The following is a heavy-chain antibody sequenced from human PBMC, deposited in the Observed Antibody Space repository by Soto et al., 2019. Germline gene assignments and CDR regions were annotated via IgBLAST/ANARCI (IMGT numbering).Heavy chain of an antibody. CDR1: GGSISSSTYY. D-gene: IGHD1-26*01. V-gene: IGHV4-39*01. CDR3: ARQEGGGYCREYFQH. J-gene: IGHJ1*01. Sequence: QLKLQESGPGLVKPSETLSLTCTVSGGSISSSTYYWGWIRQPPGKGLEWIGSIYYSGSTYYNPSLKCRVTISVDTSKNQFSLKLSSVTAADTAVYYCARQEGGGYCREYFQHWGQGTLVTVSS. CDR2: IYYSGST.